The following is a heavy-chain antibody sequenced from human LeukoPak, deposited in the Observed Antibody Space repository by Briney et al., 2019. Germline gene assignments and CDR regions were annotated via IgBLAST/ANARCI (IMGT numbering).Heavy chain of an antibody. CDR1: GYIFTNYG. CDR2: IATYNDNT. D-gene: IGHD3-3*01. CDR3: ARHRTGVVILWDFDY. J-gene: IGHJ4*02. Sequence: ASVKVSCKASGYIFTNYGISWVRQAPGQGLEWMGWIATYNDNTKYAQKFQGRVTMTTDTSTSTTYTEVRSLTSDDTALYYCARHRTGVVILWDFDYWGQGTLVTVSS. V-gene: IGHV1-18*01.